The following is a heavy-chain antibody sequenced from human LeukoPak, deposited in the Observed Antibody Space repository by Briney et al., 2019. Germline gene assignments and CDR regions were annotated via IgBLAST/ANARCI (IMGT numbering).Heavy chain of an antibody. Sequence: ASVKVSCKASGYTFTSYGISWVRQAPGQGLEWMGWISANNGNTHYAHKLQDRVTMTTDTSTTTAYMELRSLRSDDTAVYYCAWDLRGYNYGYSLDFWGQGTLVTVSS. J-gene: IGHJ4*02. CDR2: ISANNGNT. CDR1: GYTFTSYG. CDR3: AWDLRGYNYGYSLDF. V-gene: IGHV1-18*01. D-gene: IGHD5-18*01.